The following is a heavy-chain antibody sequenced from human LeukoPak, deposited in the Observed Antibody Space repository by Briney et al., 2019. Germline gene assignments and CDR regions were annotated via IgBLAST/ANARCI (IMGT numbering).Heavy chain of an antibody. CDR1: GGSISSYY. CDR2: IYYSGIT. D-gene: IGHD3-16*01. V-gene: IGHV4-59*01. J-gene: IGHJ2*01. Sequence: SETLSLTCTVSGGSISSYYWSWIRQPPGKGLEWIGYIYYSGITNYNPSLKSRVTISVDTSKNQFSLKLTSVTAADTAVYYCARILGVRSTHWYFDLWGRGTLVTVSS. CDR3: ARILGVRSTHWYFDL.